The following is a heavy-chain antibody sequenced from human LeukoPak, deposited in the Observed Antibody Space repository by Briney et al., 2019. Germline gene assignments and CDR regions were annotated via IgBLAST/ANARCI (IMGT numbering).Heavy chain of an antibody. D-gene: IGHD3-16*02. Sequence: GGSLRLSCAASGFTFRSYEMNWVRQAPGKGLEGVSYISSSGSTIYYAESVKDRFTIYRDNAKNSLYLQMNSLRAEDTAVYYCARDGYDYVWGSYGLDYWGQGTLVTVSS. CDR2: ISSSGSTI. J-gene: IGHJ4*02. CDR1: GFTFRSYE. CDR3: ARDGYDYVWGSYGLDY. V-gene: IGHV3-48*03.